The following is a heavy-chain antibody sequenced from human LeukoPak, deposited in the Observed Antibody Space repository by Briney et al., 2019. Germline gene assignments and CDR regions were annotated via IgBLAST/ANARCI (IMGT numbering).Heavy chain of an antibody. CDR2: ILYSGNT. V-gene: IGHV4-31*03. D-gene: IGHD3-10*01. CDR3: ATMCGSGSC. Sequence: SETLSLTCSVSGASVNRGGYYWSWIRQHPGKGLEWIGYILYSGNTYYNPSLKSRVTMSVDTSKNQFSLNLSSVTAADTAVYYCATMCGSGSCWGQGTLVTVSS. CDR1: GASVNRGGYY. J-gene: IGHJ4*02.